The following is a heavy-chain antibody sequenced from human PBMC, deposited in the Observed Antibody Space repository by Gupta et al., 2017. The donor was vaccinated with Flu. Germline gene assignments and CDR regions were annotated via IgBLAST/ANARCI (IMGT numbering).Heavy chain of an antibody. CDR1: GFTFSDSW. Sequence: EVHLVESGGGLVQPGGSLRLSCAASGFTFSDSWMNWVRQAPGKGLEWVANINQDGTTNNYVDALKGRVTVSRDNAKNSLYLTMDSLRAEDTAVYFCARNRGWEQFDYWGQGTRVTVSS. CDR2: INQDGTTN. D-gene: IGHD3-10*01. V-gene: IGHV3-7*01. J-gene: IGHJ4*02. CDR3: ARNRGWEQFDY.